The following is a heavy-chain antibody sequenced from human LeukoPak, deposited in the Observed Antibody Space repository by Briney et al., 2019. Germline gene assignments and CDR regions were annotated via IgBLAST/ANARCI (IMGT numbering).Heavy chain of an antibody. V-gene: IGHV3-53*01. CDR2: IYSGGST. J-gene: IGHJ3*02. CDR1: GFTVSSNY. CDR3: AREYERGRNAFDI. Sequence: GGSLRLSCAASGFTVSSNYMSWVRQAPGKGLEWVSVIYSGGSTYYAGSVKGRFTISRDNSKNTLYLQMNSLRAEDTAVYYCAREYERGRNAFDIWGQGTMVTVSS. D-gene: IGHD1-1*01.